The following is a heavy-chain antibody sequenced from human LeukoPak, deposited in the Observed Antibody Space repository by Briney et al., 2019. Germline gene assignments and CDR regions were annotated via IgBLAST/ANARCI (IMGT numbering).Heavy chain of an antibody. CDR2: INPNTGAT. V-gene: IGHV1-2*02. J-gene: IGHJ6*02. D-gene: IGHD2-15*01. CDR3: ASVGVVADYGLDV. CDR1: GYTLTVHY. Sequence: ASVKVSCKASGYTLTVHYLHWVRQAPGQGLEWMGWINPNTGATTYAQRFQGRVTLTRDTSISTAYMDLSRLRPDDTAVYYCASVGVVADYGLDVWGQGTTVTVSS.